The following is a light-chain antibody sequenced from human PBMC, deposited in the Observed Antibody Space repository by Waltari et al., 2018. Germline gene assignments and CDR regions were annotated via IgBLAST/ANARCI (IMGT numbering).Light chain of an antibody. J-gene: IGKJ5*01. CDR1: QAISSW. V-gene: IGKV1D-16*01. CDR2: AAS. CDR3: QQYYRYIT. Sequence: DIQMTQSPSSVYASVGVRVTITCRASQAISSWLAWYQQKPGKAPKLLIYAASSLQSGVPSRFSGSGFGTDFTLTISSLQPEDFASYYCQQYYRYITFGQGTRLEIK.